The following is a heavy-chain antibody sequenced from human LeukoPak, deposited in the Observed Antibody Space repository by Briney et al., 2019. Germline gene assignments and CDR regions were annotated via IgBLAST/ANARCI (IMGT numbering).Heavy chain of an antibody. V-gene: IGHV4-4*09. CDR3: ARHSSSSNPRYYYYYMDV. Sequence: SETLSLTCTVSGGSINSYNWDWIRQPPGKGLEWIGYIYTSGSTNYNPSLKSRVTISVDTSKNQFSLKLSSVTAADTAVYYCARHSSSSNPRYYYYYMDVWGKGTTVTVSS. CDR2: IYTSGST. D-gene: IGHD6-13*01. CDR1: GGSINSYN. J-gene: IGHJ6*03.